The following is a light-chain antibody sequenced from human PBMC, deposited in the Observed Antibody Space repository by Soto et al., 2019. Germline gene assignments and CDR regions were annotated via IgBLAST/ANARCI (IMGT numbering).Light chain of an antibody. CDR2: EAS. CDR1: QRISGY. V-gene: IGKV3-11*01. Sequence: EIVLTQSPATLSLSPGERSTLSCRASQRISGYLAWYQQRPGRPPRLLILEASTRASGIPDRFSGSGSGTDFTLDIINLEPEDFAVYYCQQRYNWPITFGPGTRLEIK. CDR3: QQRYNWPIT. J-gene: IGKJ5*01.